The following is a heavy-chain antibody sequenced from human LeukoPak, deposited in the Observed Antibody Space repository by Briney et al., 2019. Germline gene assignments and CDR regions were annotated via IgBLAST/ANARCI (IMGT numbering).Heavy chain of an antibody. V-gene: IGHV4-34*01. J-gene: IGHJ4*02. CDR3: AREGSGWDY. D-gene: IGHD6-19*01. CDR1: GGSFSGYY. Sequence: SETLSLTCAVYGGSFSGYYWTWIRQPPGKGLEWIGEINHSGRTKYNPSLKSRVTISVDTSKNQFSLKLSSVTAADTAVYYCAREGSGWDYWGQGTLVTVSS. CDR2: INHSGRT.